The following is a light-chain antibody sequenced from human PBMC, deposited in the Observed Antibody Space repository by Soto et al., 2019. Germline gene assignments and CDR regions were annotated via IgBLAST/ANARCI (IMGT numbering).Light chain of an antibody. V-gene: IGKV3-20*01. CDR2: GAS. CDR3: QQYGSSPFT. CDR1: QSVSSSY. Sequence: EMVLTQSPGTLSLSPGERATLSCRASQSVSSSYLAWYQQTPCQAPRLLIYGASSRATGIQDRFSGSVSGTDFPLTISRLEPAYVAVDYCQQYGSSPFTFVPGTKVDIK. J-gene: IGKJ3*01.